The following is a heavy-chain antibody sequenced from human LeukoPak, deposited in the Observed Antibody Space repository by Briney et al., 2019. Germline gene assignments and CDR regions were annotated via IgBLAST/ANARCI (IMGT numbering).Heavy chain of an antibody. Sequence: SDTLSLTCSVSGGSISSSNYYWGWIRQPPGKGLEWVGRVYYRGSTYYNPPLKSRVTTSLDTSMNQTSLHLRSVTGTHTPLHCCVRVYYYYGYMDVWGKGTTVTVSS. CDR1: GGSISSSNYY. CDR2: VYYRGST. J-gene: IGHJ6*03. CDR3: VRVYYYYGYMDV. V-gene: IGHV4-39*07.